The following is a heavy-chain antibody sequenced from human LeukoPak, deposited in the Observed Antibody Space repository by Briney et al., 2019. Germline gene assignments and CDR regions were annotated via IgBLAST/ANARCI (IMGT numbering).Heavy chain of an antibody. CDR2: IWYDGSNK. J-gene: IGHJ4*02. CDR1: GFTFSSYG. V-gene: IGHV3-33*01. D-gene: IGHD3-22*01. CDR3: AREGGNYYDSSGYYVH. Sequence: GGSLRLSCAASGFTFSSYGMHWVRQAPGKGLEWVAVIWYDGSNKYYADSVKGRFTISRDNSKNTLYLQMNSLRAEDTAVYYCAREGGNYYDSSGYYVHWGQGTLVTVSS.